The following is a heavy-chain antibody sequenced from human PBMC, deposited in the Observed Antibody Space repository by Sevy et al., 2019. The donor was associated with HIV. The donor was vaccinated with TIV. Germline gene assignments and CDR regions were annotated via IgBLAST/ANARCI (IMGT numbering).Heavy chain of an antibody. Sequence: SETLSLTCAVSGVSFSDYYWAWIRQPPGKGLEWIGEVSQSGSASYNPSLRSRVIMSLDTCNDHFALKLTSVTAADTAVYYCARGPLFSPEYCSGGTCPTIDSWGQGTLVTVSS. D-gene: IGHD2-15*01. CDR3: ARGPLFSPEYCSGGTCPTIDS. CDR1: GVSFSDYY. J-gene: IGHJ4*02. CDR2: VSQSGSA. V-gene: IGHV4-34*01.